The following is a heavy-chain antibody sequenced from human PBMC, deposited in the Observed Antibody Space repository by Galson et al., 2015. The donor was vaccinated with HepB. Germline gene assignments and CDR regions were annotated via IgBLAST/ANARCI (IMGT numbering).Heavy chain of an antibody. CDR3: AKGEFVTVVGSFDY. V-gene: IGHV3-23*01. D-gene: IGHD2/OR15-2a*01. CDR2: ISGSVTTT. J-gene: IGHJ4*02. CDR1: GFTLSNYA. Sequence: SLRLSCAASGFTLSNYAINWVRQAPGKGLEWVSGISGSVTTTYYADSVKARFSISRDDSRNTVDLQMNSLRAEDTAVYYCAKGEFVTVVGSFDYWGQGTLVTVSS.